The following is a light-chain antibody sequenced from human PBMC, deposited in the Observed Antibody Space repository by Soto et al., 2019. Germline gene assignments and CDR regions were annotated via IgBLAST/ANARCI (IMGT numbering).Light chain of an antibody. J-gene: IGKJ1*01. CDR3: QQYNTYWT. V-gene: IGKV3-15*01. Sequence: EVVMTQSPAPLSVSPGERATLSCRASRGIGSTLAWYQQKPGQTPRILIYGASTRATAVPARFTASGSGTEFTLTISSLQPDDSATYYCQQYNTYWTLGQGTKVDIK. CDR1: RGIGST. CDR2: GAS.